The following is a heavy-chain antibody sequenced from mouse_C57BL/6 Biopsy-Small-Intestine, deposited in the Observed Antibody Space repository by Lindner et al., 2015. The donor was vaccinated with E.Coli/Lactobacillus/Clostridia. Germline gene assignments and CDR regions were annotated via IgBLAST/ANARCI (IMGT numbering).Heavy chain of an antibody. CDR1: GYTFTGYW. Sequence: VQLQESGIELMKPGASVKLSCKASGYTFTGYWTEWVKQRPGHGLEWIGEILPGSGNTKYNEEFKGKATFTADTSSNTAYMQLSSLTTEDSAIYYCARSGWDPDYWGQGTTLTVSS. CDR3: ARSGWDPDY. D-gene: IGHD3-1*01. CDR2: ILPGSGNT. V-gene: IGHV1-9*01. J-gene: IGHJ2*01.